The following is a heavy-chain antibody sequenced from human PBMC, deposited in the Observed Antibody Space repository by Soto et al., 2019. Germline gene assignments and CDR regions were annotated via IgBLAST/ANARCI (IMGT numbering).Heavy chain of an antibody. CDR2: IIPILGIA. V-gene: IGHV1-69*02. J-gene: IGHJ4*02. Sequence: GASVKVSCKASGGTFSSYTISWVRQAPGQGLEWMGRIIPILGIANYAQKFQGRVTITADKSTSTACMELSSLRSEDTAVYYCARGYCSGGSCYFGLHRQNPFDYWGQGTLVTVSS. CDR1: GGTFSSYT. D-gene: IGHD2-15*01. CDR3: ARGYCSGGSCYFGLHRQNPFDY.